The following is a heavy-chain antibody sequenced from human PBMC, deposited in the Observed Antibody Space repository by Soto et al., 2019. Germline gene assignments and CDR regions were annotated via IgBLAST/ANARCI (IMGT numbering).Heavy chain of an antibody. CDR3: ARRIVVVPAARVGWFDP. V-gene: IGHV3-7*01. CDR1: GFTFSSYW. J-gene: IGHJ5*02. D-gene: IGHD2-2*01. CDR2: IKQDGSEK. Sequence: GGSLRLSCAASGFTFSSYWMSWVRQAPGKGLEWVANIKQDGSEKYYVDSVKGRFTISRDNAKNSLYLQMNSLRAEDTAVYYCARRIVVVPAARVGWFDPWGQGTLVTVSS.